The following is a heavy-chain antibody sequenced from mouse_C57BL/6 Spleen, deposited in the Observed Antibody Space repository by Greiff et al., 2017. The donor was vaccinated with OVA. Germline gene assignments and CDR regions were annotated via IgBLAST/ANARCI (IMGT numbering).Heavy chain of an antibody. CDR1: GYSFTSYY. CDR2: IYPGSGNT. J-gene: IGHJ4*01. CDR3: ARVSYAMDY. Sequence: QVQLKQSGPELVKPGASVKISCKASGYSFTSYYIHWVKQRPGQGLEWIGWIYPGSGNTKYNEKFKGKATLTADTSSSTAYMQLSSLTSEDSAVYYCARVSYAMDYWGQGTSVTVSS. V-gene: IGHV1-66*01.